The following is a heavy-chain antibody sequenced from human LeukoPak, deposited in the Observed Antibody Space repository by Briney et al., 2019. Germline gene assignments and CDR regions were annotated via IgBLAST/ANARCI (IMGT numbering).Heavy chain of an antibody. CDR2: ISYDGSNK. J-gene: IGHJ6*02. CDR1: GFTLSSYG. V-gene: IGHV3-30*18. Sequence: GGSLRLSCAASGFTLSSYGMHWVRQAPGKGLEWVAVISYDGSNKYYADSVKGRFTISRDNSKNTLYLQMNSLRAEDTAVYYCAKDRSCGGDCYSGIYYYYYYGMDVWGRGTTVSVSS. CDR3: AKDRSCGGDCYSGIYYYYYYGMDV. D-gene: IGHD2-21*02.